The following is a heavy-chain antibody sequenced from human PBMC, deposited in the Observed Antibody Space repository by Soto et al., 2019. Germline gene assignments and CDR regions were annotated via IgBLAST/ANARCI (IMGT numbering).Heavy chain of an antibody. J-gene: IGHJ6*02. V-gene: IGHV1-46*01. D-gene: IGHD3-22*01. CDR1: GYTFTSNS. CDR2: INPSDGST. Sequence: QVQLVQSGAEVKKPGASVKVSCEASGYTFTSNSMQWARQAPGQGLEWMGIINPSDGSTRYEQKFQGRVTMTRDTSTSTIYMELSSLRSEDTAVYYCATTYYHDNRGNPMKGMDVWGQGTTVIVSS. CDR3: ATTYYHDNRGNPMKGMDV.